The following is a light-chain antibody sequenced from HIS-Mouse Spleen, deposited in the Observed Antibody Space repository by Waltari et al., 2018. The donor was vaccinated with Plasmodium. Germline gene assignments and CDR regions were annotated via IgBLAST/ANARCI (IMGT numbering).Light chain of an antibody. V-gene: IGLV3-1*01. J-gene: IGLJ2*01. CDR2: QDS. CDR1: KLGDTY. Sequence: SYELTQPPSVSVSPGQTASITCSGDKLGDTYACWYQQKPGQSPVLVIYQDSKRPSGIPERFSGSNSGNTATLTIGGTQAMDEADYYCQAWDSSTVVFGGGTKLTVL. CDR3: QAWDSSTVV.